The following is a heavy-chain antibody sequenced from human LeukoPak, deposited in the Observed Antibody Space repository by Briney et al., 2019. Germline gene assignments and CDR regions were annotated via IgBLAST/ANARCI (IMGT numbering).Heavy chain of an antibody. Sequence: GGSLRLSCAASGFTFDDYAMHWVRQVPGKGLQWVSLISGDGGSTFYADSVKGRFTISRDNSKNTLYLQMNSLRAEDTAVYYCARENRSGGSCYSDYWGQGTLVTVSS. CDR2: ISGDGGST. D-gene: IGHD2-15*01. CDR3: ARENRSGGSCYSDY. CDR1: GFTFDDYA. V-gene: IGHV3-43*02. J-gene: IGHJ4*02.